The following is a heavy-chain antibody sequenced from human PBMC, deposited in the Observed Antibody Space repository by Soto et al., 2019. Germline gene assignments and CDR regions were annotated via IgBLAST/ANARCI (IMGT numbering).Heavy chain of an antibody. CDR2: IYPGDSDT. D-gene: IGHD6-19*01. J-gene: IGHJ6*02. CDR1: GYSFTDYW. V-gene: IGHV5-51*01. CDR3: ARRNIAGAGTTYYYYYGMDV. Sequence: PGESLKISCKGSGYSFTDYWIVWVRQMPGKGLEWMGIIYPGDSDTRYSPSFQGQVTISADKSITTAYLQWSSLKASDTAMYYCARRNIAGAGTTYYYYYGMDVWGQGTSVTVSS.